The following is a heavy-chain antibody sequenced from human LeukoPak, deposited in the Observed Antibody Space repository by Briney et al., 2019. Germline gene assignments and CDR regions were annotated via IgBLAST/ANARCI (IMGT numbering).Heavy chain of an antibody. D-gene: IGHD6-19*01. Sequence: GGSLRLSCAASGFTFSSYSMNWVRQAPGKGLEWVSSISSSSSYIYYADSVKGRFTISRDNAKNSLYLQMNSLRAEDTAVYYCARDSSGWSNYGMDVWGQGTTVTVS. V-gene: IGHV3-21*01. J-gene: IGHJ6*02. CDR1: GFTFSSYS. CDR2: ISSSSSYI. CDR3: ARDSSGWSNYGMDV.